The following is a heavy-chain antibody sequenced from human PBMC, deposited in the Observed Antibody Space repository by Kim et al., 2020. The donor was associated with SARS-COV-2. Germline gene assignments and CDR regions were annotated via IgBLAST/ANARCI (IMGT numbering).Heavy chain of an antibody. CDR1: GGSISSSNW. CDR3: ARAGLLWFGELSCFDY. Sequence: SETLSLTCAVSGGSISSSNWWSWVRQPPGKGLEWIGEIYHSGSTNYNPSLKSRVTISVDKSKNQFSLKLSSVTAADTAVYYCARAGLLWFGELSCFDYWGQGTLVTVSS. V-gene: IGHV4-4*02. CDR2: IYHSGST. D-gene: IGHD3-10*01. J-gene: IGHJ4*02.